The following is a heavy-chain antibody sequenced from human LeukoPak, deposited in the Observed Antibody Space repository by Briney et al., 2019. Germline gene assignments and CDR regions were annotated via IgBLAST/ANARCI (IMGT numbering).Heavy chain of an antibody. CDR3: ARRDSSGYND. V-gene: IGHV4-61*01. D-gene: IGHD3-22*01. Sequence: SETLSLICSVSGGSISSGNYYWSWIRQPPGKGLEWIGYIYYSGSTNYNPSLKSRVTISVDTSKNQFSLKLSSVTAADTAVYYCARRDSSGYNDWGQGTLVTVSS. CDR1: GGSISSGNYY. CDR2: IYYSGST. J-gene: IGHJ4*02.